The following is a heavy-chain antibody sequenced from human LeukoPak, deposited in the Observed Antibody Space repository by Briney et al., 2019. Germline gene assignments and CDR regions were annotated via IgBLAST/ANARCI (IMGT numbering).Heavy chain of an antibody. Sequence: SETLSLTCTVSGGSISSSSYYWGWIRQPPGKGLEWIGSIYYSGSTYYNPSLKSRVTISVDTSKNQFSLKLSSVTAADTAVYYCARHLFRDCTIDYWGQGTLVTVSS. J-gene: IGHJ4*02. D-gene: IGHD2-21*02. CDR2: IYYSGST. CDR3: ARHLFRDCTIDY. CDR1: GGSISSSSYY. V-gene: IGHV4-39*01.